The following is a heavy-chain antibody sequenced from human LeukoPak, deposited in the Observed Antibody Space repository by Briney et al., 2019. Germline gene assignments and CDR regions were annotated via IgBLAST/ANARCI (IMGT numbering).Heavy chain of an antibody. D-gene: IGHD2-2*01. CDR1: VYTFTNFY. CDR3: ARRPINCIITNCYVDY. V-gene: IGHV1-2*02. J-gene: IGHJ4*02. CDR2: MNPNSGDT. Sequence: ASVKVSCKASVYTFTNFYIHWVRQAPGQGLEWMGWMNPNSGDTSYAPEFQDRVTMTRDTSLSTAYMELSRLRSDDTAVYFCARRPINCIITNCYVDYWGQGTLVTVSS.